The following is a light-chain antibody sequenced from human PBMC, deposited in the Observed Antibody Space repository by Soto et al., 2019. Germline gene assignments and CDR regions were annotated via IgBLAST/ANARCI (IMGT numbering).Light chain of an antibody. V-gene: IGKV3-11*01. CDR2: DAS. CDR3: QQRSNWPPYT. J-gene: IGKJ2*01. Sequence: EIVLTQSPATLSLSPGERATLSCRASQSLSNYLAWYQQKPGQAPRLLIYDASNRATGIPARFSGSGSGTDFTLTISRLELEDFAVYYCQQRSNWPPYTFGQGTKLEIK. CDR1: QSLSNY.